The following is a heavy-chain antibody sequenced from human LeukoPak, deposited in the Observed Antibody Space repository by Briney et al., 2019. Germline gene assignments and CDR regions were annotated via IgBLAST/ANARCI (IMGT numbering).Heavy chain of an antibody. CDR2: IYSGGSI. D-gene: IGHD2-15*01. J-gene: IGHJ4*02. Sequence: GGSLRLSCAASGLTVSSYMSWVRQAPGKGLEWVSVIYSGGSIYYADSVKGRFTISRDNARYSLYLQMNNLRVEDTAVYYCVNTGGHCSTPTCSHHWGQGTLVTVSS. CDR1: GLTVSSY. CDR3: VNTGGHCSTPTCSHH. V-gene: IGHV3-66*01.